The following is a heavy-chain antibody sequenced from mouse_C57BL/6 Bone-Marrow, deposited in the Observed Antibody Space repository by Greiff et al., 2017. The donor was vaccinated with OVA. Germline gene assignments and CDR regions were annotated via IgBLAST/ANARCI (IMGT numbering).Heavy chain of an antibody. CDR3: TPYGAMDY. V-gene: IGHV14-4*01. D-gene: IGHD1-1*02. J-gene: IGHJ4*01. CDR1: GFNIKDDY. CDR2: LDPENGDT. Sequence: EVKLMESGAELVRPGASVKLSCTASGFNIKDDYMHWVKQRPEQGLEWIGWLDPENGDTEYASKFQGKATITADTSSNTAYLQLSSLTSEDTAVYYCTPYGAMDYWGQGTSVTVSS.